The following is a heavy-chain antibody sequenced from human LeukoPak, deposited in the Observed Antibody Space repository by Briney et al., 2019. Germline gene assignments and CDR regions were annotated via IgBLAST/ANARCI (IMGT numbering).Heavy chain of an antibody. Sequence: SETLSLTCSVSGGSMNNYYWSWIRQSPGKGLEWIGRIYTSGSTNYNPSLKSRVTMSVDTSKNQFSLKLSSVTAADTAVYYCARVGFWFDPWGQGTLVTVSS. CDR3: ARVGFWFDP. CDR2: IYTSGST. V-gene: IGHV4-4*07. J-gene: IGHJ5*02. CDR1: GGSMNNYY.